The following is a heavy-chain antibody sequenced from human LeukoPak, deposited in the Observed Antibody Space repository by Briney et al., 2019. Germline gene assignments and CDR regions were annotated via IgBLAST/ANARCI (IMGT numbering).Heavy chain of an antibody. CDR1: GYTFTSYD. Sequence: ASVKVSCKASGYTFTSYDINWVRQATGQGLEWMGWMNPNSGNTGYAQKFQGRVTMTRNTSISTAYMELRSLRSEDTAVYYCARGPNKSDGGNSGSAWFDPWGQGTLVTVSS. J-gene: IGHJ5*02. CDR3: ARGPNKSDGGNSGSAWFDP. CDR2: MNPNSGNT. V-gene: IGHV1-8*01. D-gene: IGHD4-23*01.